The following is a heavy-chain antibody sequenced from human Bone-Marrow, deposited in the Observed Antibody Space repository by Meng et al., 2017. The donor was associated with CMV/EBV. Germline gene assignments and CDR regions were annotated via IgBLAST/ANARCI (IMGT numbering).Heavy chain of an antibody. D-gene: IGHD2-2*01. CDR3: ARDEIVVVPAASIYYYYGMDV. V-gene: IGHV4-4*02. CDR2: IYHSGST. Sequence: SETLSLTCAVSGGSISSSNWWSWVRQPPGKGLEWIGEIYHSGSTNYNPSLKSRVTISVDKSKNQFSLKLSSVTAADTAVYYCARDEIVVVPAASIYYYYGMDVWGQGTTVTVSS. CDR1: GGSISSSNW. J-gene: IGHJ6*02.